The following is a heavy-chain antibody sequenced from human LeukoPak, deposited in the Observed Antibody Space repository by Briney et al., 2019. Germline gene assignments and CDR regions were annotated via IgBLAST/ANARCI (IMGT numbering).Heavy chain of an antibody. D-gene: IGHD6-6*01. CDR2: ISPYTGNR. CDR1: GYTFTSYG. V-gene: IGHV1-18*01. J-gene: IGHJ4*02. Sequence: GASVKVSCKASGYTFTSYGISWVRQAPGQGLEWVGWISPYTGNRNYAQKLQGRVTMTTDTSTSTAYMELRSLRSDDTAVYYCARTTDSSSLDYWGQGTLVTVSS. CDR3: ARTTDSSSLDY.